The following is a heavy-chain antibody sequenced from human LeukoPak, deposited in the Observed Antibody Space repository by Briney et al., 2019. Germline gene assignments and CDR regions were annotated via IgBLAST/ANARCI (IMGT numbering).Heavy chain of an antibody. V-gene: IGHV3-48*01. CDR3: AKDLGYDYVWGEGNLYDY. J-gene: IGHJ4*02. CDR2: IGNSGTTI. D-gene: IGHD3-16*01. Sequence: GGSLRLSCAASGFRFSYYSMNWVRQAPGKGLEWISYIGNSGTTIYYAGSVKGRFTISRDNDKDSLYLQMNSLRAEDTAVYYCAKDLGYDYVWGEGNLYDYWGQGTLVTVSS. CDR1: GFRFSYYS.